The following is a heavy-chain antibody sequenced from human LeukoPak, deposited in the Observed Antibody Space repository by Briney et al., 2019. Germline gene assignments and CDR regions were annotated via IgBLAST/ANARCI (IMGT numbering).Heavy chain of an antibody. CDR1: GFTFSSYR. Sequence: GGSLRLSCAASGFTFSSYRFHWVRQGPGKGLVWVSRIHSDGSNIRYADSVKGRFTISRDNAKNTLYLQMNSLRAEDTAVYYCARDRISVAGTRGDAFDIWGQGTMVTVSS. V-gene: IGHV3-74*01. D-gene: IGHD6-19*01. CDR3: ARDRISVAGTRGDAFDI. CDR2: IHSDGSNI. J-gene: IGHJ3*02.